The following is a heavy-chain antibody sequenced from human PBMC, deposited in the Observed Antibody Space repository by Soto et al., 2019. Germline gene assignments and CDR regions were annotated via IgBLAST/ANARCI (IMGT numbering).Heavy chain of an antibody. CDR3: ARLYCSGGSCYFDY. Sequence: SQTLSLTCAVYGGSFSGYYWSWIRQPPGKGLEWIGEINHSGSTNYNPSLKSRVTISVDTSKNQFSLKLSSVTAADTAVYYCARLYCSGGSCYFDYWGQGTLVTVSS. CDR2: INHSGST. CDR1: GGSFSGYY. J-gene: IGHJ4*02. V-gene: IGHV4-34*01. D-gene: IGHD2-15*01.